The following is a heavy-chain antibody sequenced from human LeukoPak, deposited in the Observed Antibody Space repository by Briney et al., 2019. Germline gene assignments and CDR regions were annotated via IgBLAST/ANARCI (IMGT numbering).Heavy chain of an antibody. Sequence: GASVKVSCKASGHTFTDCYMHWVRQAPGQGFDWMGWINPNDGDTNYAQKFQGRVTMTRDTSISTAHMEVSRLRSDDTAVYYCARANFLYCSSSTCLFDYWGQGTLVTVSS. V-gene: IGHV1-2*02. D-gene: IGHD2-2*01. CDR3: ARANFLYCSSSTCLFDY. CDR1: GHTFTDCY. J-gene: IGHJ4*02. CDR2: INPNDGDT.